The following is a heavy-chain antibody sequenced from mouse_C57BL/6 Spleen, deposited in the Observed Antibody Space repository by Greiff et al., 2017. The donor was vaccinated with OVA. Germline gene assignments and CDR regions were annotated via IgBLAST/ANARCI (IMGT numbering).Heavy chain of an antibody. J-gene: IGHJ1*03. Sequence: VQLQQSGPELVKPGASVKISCKASGYTFTDYYMNWVKQSHGKSLEWIGDINPNNGGTSYNQKFKGKATLTVDKSSSTAYMELRSLTSEDSAVYYCARGGDGNWYFDVWGTGTTVTVSS. CDR2: INPNNGGT. CDR3: ARGGDGNWYFDV. V-gene: IGHV1-26*01. CDR1: GYTFTDYY. D-gene: IGHD3-3*01.